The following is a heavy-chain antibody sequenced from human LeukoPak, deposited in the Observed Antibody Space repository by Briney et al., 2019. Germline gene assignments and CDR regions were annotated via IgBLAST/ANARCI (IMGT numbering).Heavy chain of an antibody. CDR1: GGTFSSYA. V-gene: IGHV1-69*04. CDR3: ASNLADYYGSGSYQPPHY. CDR2: IIPILGIA. Sequence: GASVKVSCKASGGTFSSYAISWVRQAPGQGLEWMGRIIPILGIANYAQKFQGRVTITADKSTSTAYMELSSLRSEDTAVYYCASNLADYYGSGSYQPPHYWGQGTLVTVSS. D-gene: IGHD3-10*01. J-gene: IGHJ4*02.